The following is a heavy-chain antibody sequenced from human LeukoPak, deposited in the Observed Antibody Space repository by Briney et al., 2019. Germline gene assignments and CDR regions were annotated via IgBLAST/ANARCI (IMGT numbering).Heavy chain of an antibody. J-gene: IGHJ1*01. CDR2: ISGSGGST. V-gene: IGHV3-23*01. CDR3: AKGRKGKITMIVVVITTALQH. Sequence: GGSLRLSCAASGFTFSSYAMSWVRQDPGKGLEWVSAISGSGGSTYYADSVKGRFTISRDNSKNTLYLQMNSLRAEDTAVYYCAKGRKGKITMIVVVITTALQHWGQGTLVTVSS. CDR1: GFTFSSYA. D-gene: IGHD3-22*01.